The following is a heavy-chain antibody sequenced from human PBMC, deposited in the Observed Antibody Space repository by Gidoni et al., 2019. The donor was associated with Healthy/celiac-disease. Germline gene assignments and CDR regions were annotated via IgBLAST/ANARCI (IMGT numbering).Heavy chain of an antibody. CDR1: GFTFGRYG. V-gene: IGHV3-33*01. D-gene: IGHD3-22*01. Sequence: QVQLVESGGGVVQPGRSLRLSCAASGFTFGRYGMHWVRQAPGKGLEWVAVIWYDGSNKYYADSVKGRFTISRDNSKNTLYLQMNSLRAEDTAVYYCARDEGGYYDSSGYPLYWGQGTLVTVSS. CDR3: ARDEGGYYDSSGYPLY. J-gene: IGHJ4*02. CDR2: IWYDGSNK.